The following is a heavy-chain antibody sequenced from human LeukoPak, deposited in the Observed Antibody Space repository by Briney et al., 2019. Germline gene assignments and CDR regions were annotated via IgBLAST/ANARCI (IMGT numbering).Heavy chain of an antibody. V-gene: IGHV3-30*18. J-gene: IGHJ6*02. CDR1: GFTFSSYG. Sequence: GGSLRLSCAASGFTFSSYGMHWVRQAPGKGLEWVAVISYDGSNKYYADSVKGRFTISRDNSKNTLYLQMNSLRAEDTAVYFCAKDSYYGSGSYYSESEYGMDVWGQGTTVTVSS. CDR2: ISYDGSNK. D-gene: IGHD3-10*01. CDR3: AKDSYYGSGSYYSESEYGMDV.